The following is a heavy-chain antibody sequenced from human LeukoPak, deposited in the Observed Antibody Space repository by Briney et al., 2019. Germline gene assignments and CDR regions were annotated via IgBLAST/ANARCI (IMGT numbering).Heavy chain of an antibody. D-gene: IGHD2-2*01. Sequence: GGSLRLSCAASGFTFDDYTMHWVRQAPGKGLEWVSLISWDGGSTYYADSVKGRFTISRDNSKNSLYLQMNSLRTEDTALYYCAKDRTGGGSSAFYFDYWGQGTLVTVSS. V-gene: IGHV3-43*01. J-gene: IGHJ4*02. CDR2: ISWDGGST. CDR3: AKDRTGGGSSAFYFDY. CDR1: GFTFDDYT.